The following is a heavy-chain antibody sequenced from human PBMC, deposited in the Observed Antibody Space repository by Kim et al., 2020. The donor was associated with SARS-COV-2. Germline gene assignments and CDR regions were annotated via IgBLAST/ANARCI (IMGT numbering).Heavy chain of an antibody. CDR1: GYTFTSYG. CDR3: ARVGVGIGGRVTRYGDHYYYYIDD. D-gene: IGHD4-17*01. J-gene: IGHJ6*03. CDR2: ISAYNGNT. V-gene: IGHV1-18*01. Sequence: ASVKVSCKASGYTFTSYGISWVRQAPGQGLEWMGWISAYNGNTNYAQKLQGRVTMTTDTSTSTAYMELRSLRSDDTAVYYCARVGVGIGGRVTRYGDHYYYYIDDWGKGTTVTDSS.